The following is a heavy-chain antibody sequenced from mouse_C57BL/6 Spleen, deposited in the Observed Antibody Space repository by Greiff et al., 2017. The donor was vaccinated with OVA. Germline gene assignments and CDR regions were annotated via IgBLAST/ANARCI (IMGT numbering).Heavy chain of an antibody. CDR3: TRANFPYYFDY. Sequence: EVQVVESGGGLVQPGGSMKLSCAASGFTFSDAWMDWVRQSPEKGLEWVAEIRNKANNHATYYAESVKGRFTISRDDSKSSVYLQMNSLRAEDTGIYYCTRANFPYYFDYWGQGTTLTVSS. CDR2: IRNKANNHAT. CDR1: GFTFSDAW. J-gene: IGHJ2*01. V-gene: IGHV6-6*01.